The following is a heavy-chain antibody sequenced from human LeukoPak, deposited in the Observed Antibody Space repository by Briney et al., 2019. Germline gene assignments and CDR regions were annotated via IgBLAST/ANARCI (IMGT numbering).Heavy chain of an antibody. CDR2: ISWNGGSI. CDR3: AKGLRGYSYGYDY. J-gene: IGHJ4*02. CDR1: GFTFDDYA. Sequence: GRSLRLSCAASGFTFDDYAMHWVRQSPGKGLEWVSGISWNGGSIGYADSVKGRFTISRDNAKNSLYLQMNSLRADDMALYYCAKGLRGYSYGYDYWGQGTLVTVSS. D-gene: IGHD5-18*01. V-gene: IGHV3-9*03.